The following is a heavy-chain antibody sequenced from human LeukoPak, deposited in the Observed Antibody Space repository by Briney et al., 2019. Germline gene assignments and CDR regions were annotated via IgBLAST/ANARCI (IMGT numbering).Heavy chain of an antibody. CDR2: ISYDGSNK. Sequence: GSLRLSCAASGFTFSSYAMHWVRQAPGKGLEWVAVISYDGSNKYYADSVKGRFTISRDNSKNTLYLQMNSLRAEDTAVYYCARSLAAAALYYYYGMDVWGQGTTVTVSS. J-gene: IGHJ6*02. V-gene: IGHV3-30*07. CDR3: ARSLAAAALYYYYGMDV. D-gene: IGHD6-13*01. CDR1: GFTFSSYA.